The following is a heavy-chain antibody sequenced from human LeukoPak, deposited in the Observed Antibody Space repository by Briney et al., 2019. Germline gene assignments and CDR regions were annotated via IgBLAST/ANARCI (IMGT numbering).Heavy chain of an antibody. CDR1: GFTFSSYA. CDR2: LRGNGDT. V-gene: IGHV3-23*01. D-gene: IGHD6-13*01. Sequence: GGSLRLSCAASGFTFSSYAMSWVREAPARGLEWVSSLRGNGDTFYADSVKGRFTLSRDDSRNTVYLQLNNLRVEDTAVYYCAKVAPLGSSWYAFNYWGQGTLVTVSS. J-gene: IGHJ4*02. CDR3: AKVAPLGSSWYAFNY.